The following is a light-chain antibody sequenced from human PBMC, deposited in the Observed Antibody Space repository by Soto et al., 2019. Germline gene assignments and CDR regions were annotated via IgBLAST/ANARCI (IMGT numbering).Light chain of an antibody. CDR3: QQYGSSWT. Sequence: EIVFTQSPGTLSLSPGEGSTLSCMAIQSVRRSYLAWYQQKPGQAPRLLIYGASSRATGIPDRLSGSGSGTDFTLTISRLEPEDFAVYYCQQYGSSWTFGQGTKVDIK. CDR1: QSVRRSY. J-gene: IGKJ1*01. V-gene: IGKV3-20*01. CDR2: GAS.